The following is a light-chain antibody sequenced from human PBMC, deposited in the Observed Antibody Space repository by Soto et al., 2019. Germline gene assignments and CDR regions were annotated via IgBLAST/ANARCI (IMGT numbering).Light chain of an antibody. CDR2: GAS. CDR1: RDLYTS. CDR3: QQFTMYPYT. V-gene: IGKV1-13*02. Sequence: AIPLTQSPSSLSAYVGDRVTITCRASRDLYTSLAWYQQKPGKSPKLLIYGASTLASGVPSRISGSGSGTDFTLTISSLQPEDFATYFCQQFTMYPYTFGQGTKLEI. J-gene: IGKJ2*01.